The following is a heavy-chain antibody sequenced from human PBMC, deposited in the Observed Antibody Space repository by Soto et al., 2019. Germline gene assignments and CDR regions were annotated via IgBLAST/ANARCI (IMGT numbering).Heavy chain of an antibody. V-gene: IGHV4-59*01. CDR3: ARTDSSSSAFDI. CDR2: IYYSGST. D-gene: IGHD6-13*01. J-gene: IGHJ3*02. CDR1: EGTISSYY. Sequence: SETLSLTCTVSEGTISSYYWSWIRQPPGKGLEWIGYIYYSGSTNYNPSLKSRVTISVDTSKNQFSLKLSSVTAADTAVYYCARTDSSSSAFDIWGQGTMVTVSS.